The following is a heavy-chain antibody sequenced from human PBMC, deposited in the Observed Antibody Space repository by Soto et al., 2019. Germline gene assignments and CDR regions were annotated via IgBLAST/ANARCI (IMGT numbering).Heavy chain of an antibody. CDR1: GGSISSGGYY. CDR2: IYYSGST. V-gene: IGHV4-31*03. CDR3: ARYYQGGHYDFWSGYPGWGSGYYVFDY. J-gene: IGHJ4*02. D-gene: IGHD3-3*01. Sequence: TLSLTCTVSGGSISSGGYYWSWIRQHPGKGLEWIGYIYYSGSTYYNPSLKSRVTISVDTSKNQFSLKLSSVTAADTAVYYCARYYQGGHYDFWSGYPGWGSGYYVFDYWGQGTLVTVSS.